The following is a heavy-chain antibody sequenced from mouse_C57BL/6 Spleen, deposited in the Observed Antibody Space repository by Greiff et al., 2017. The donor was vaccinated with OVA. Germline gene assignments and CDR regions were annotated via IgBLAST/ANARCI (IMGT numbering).Heavy chain of an antibody. J-gene: IGHJ4*01. CDR1: GYTFTSYW. V-gene: IGHV1-59*01. Sequence: QVQLQQPGAELVRPGTSVKLSCKASGYTFTSYWMHWVKQRPGQGLEWIGVIDPSDSYTNYNQKFKGKATLTVDTSSSTAYMQLSSLTSEDSAVYDCARGYYYGSSPCAMDYWGQGTSVTVSS. CDR2: IDPSDSYT. CDR3: ARGYYYGSSPCAMDY. D-gene: IGHD1-1*01.